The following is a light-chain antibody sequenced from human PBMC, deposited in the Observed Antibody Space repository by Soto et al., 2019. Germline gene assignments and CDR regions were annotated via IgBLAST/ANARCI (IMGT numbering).Light chain of an antibody. CDR1: SSDAGAYDF. Sequence: QSVLTQPASVSGSPGQSITISCTGTSSDAGAYDFVSWYQQHPGKAPKYLIYEVSNRPSGVSDRFSGSKSGTTASLTISGLQAEDEADYYCSSYTTTDPYVFGTGTKLTVL. CDR3: SSYTTTDPYV. V-gene: IGLV2-14*01. CDR2: EVS. J-gene: IGLJ1*01.